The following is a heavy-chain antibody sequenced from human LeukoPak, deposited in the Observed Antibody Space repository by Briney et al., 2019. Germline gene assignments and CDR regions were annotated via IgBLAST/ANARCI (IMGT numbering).Heavy chain of an antibody. CDR1: GFTFTSSA. CDR3: ARVRPPNSPISGVSIAARKGWFDP. CDR2: IVVGSGNT. J-gene: IGHJ5*02. D-gene: IGHD6-6*01. V-gene: IGHV1-58*01. Sequence: SVKVSCKASGFTFTSSAVQWVRQARGQRLEWIGWIVVGSGNTNYAQKFQERVTITRDMSASTAYMELSSLRSEDMAVYYCARVRPPNSPISGVSIAARKGWFDPWGQGTLVTVSS.